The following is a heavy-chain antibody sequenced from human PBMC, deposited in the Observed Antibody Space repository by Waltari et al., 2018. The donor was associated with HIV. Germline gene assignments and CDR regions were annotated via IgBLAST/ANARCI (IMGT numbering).Heavy chain of an antibody. V-gene: IGHV3-48*02. CDR1: GFTFSSYN. CDR3: ARDSRIYSYGFDI. J-gene: IGHJ3*02. D-gene: IGHD4-4*01. CDR2: ISSGSGTM. Sequence: EVQLVESGGGLVQPGGSLRLSCAASGFTFSSYNMNWVRQDAGRGLEWISYISSGSGTMSFADSVKGRFTISRDNAKNSLYLQVNSLRDEDTAVYYCARDSRIYSYGFDIWGQGTTVTVSS.